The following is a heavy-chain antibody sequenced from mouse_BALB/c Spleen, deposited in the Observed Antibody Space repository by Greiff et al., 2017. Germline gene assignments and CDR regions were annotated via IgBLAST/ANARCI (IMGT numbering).Heavy chain of an antibody. Sequence: QVQLKQPGAELVKPGASVKLSCKASGYTFTSYWMHWVKQRPGQGLEWIGEINPSNGRTNYNEKFKSKATLTVDKSSSTAYMQLSSLTSEDSAVYYCARFPYGYDDYAMDYWGQGTSVTVSS. V-gene: IGHV1S81*02. D-gene: IGHD2-2*01. J-gene: IGHJ4*01. CDR3: ARFPYGYDDYAMDY. CDR1: GYTFTSYW. CDR2: INPSNGRT.